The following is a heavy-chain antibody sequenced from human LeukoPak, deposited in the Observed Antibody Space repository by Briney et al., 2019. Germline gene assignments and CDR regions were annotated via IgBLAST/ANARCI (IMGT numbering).Heavy chain of an antibody. CDR3: ARYSSRWGPKDV. CDR1: GFTFSSYS. D-gene: IGHD6-13*01. V-gene: IGHV3-21*01. Sequence: PGGSLRLSCAASGFTFSSYSMNWVRQAPGKGLEWVSSISSSSSYIYYADSVKGRFTISRDNAKNSLYLQMNSLRAEDTAVYYCARYSSRWGPKDVWGKGTTVTVSS. CDR2: ISSSSSYI. J-gene: IGHJ6*04.